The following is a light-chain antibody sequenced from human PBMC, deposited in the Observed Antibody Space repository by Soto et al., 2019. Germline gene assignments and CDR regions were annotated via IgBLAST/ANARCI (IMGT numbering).Light chain of an antibody. CDR1: SNVIGAFDY. J-gene: IGLJ2*01. Sequence: QSALTQPASVSASPGQSISISCTGTSNVIGAFDYVSWYQQHPGKAPKLIIFEVFNRPSGVSTRFSGSKSGSTASLTISGLQAEDEADYFCSSYTTNSAHVFGGGTKLTVL. CDR3: SSYTTNSAHV. V-gene: IGLV2-14*01. CDR2: EVF.